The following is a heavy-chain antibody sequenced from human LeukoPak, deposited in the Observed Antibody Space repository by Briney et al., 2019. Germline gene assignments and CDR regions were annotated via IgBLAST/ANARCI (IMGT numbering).Heavy chain of an antibody. CDR3: ARDASLEVVTGSMRPYYYGMDV. CDR2: INTNTGNP. D-gene: IGHD2-21*02. J-gene: IGHJ6*02. V-gene: IGHV7-4-1*02. Sequence: ASVKVSCKASGYTFTSYAMNWVRQAPGQGLEWMGWINTNTGNPTYAQGFTGRFVFSLDTSVSTAYLQISSLKAEDTAVYYCARDASLEVVTGSMRPYYYGMDVWGQGTTVTVSS. CDR1: GYTFTSYA.